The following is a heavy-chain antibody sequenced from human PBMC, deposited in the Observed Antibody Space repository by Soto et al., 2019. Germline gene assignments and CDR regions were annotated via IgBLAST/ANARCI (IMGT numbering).Heavy chain of an antibody. CDR2: ISYDGNNK. J-gene: IGHJ4*02. CDR3: ARDPPRLRTATMIPV. D-gene: IGHD2-21*02. Sequence: PGGSLRLSCAASGFTFCGFPMHWVRQAPGKGLEWVAVISYDGNNKYYADSVRGRSTISRDNSKNTLYLEMNGLRPDDTSVYYCARDPPRLRTATMIPVGGQGTPVTVS. V-gene: IGHV3-30-3*01. CDR1: GFTFCGFP.